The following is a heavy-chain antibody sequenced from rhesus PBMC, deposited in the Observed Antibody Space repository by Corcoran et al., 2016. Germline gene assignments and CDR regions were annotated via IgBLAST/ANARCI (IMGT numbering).Heavy chain of an antibody. Sequence: QVQLQESGPGLVKPSETLSLTCAVSGYSISRGYGWSWIRQPQGKGLEWFGDIGGSIGSTNYNPSFKSRVTISKDTSKNQFSLKLSSVTAADTAVYYCARALAGTTDYWGQGVLVTVSS. CDR2: IGGSIGST. CDR1: GYSISRGYG. CDR3: ARALAGTTDY. J-gene: IGHJ4*01. D-gene: IGHD1-14*01. V-gene: IGHV4-127*01.